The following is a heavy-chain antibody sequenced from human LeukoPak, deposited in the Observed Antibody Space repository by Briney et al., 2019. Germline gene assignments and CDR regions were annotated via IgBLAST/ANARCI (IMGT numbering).Heavy chain of an antibody. D-gene: IGHD3-3*01. V-gene: IGHV3-66*01. CDR1: GFTVSSNY. J-gene: IGHJ6*02. CDR2: IYSGGST. CDR3: ARAAAYYDFWSGLDYYYYGMDV. Sequence: GGSLTLSCAASGFTVSSNYMSWVRQPPGKGLEWVSVIYSGGSTYYADSVKGRFTISRDNSKNTLYLQMNSLRAEDTAVYYCARAAAYYDFWSGLDYYYYGMDVWGQGTTVTVSS.